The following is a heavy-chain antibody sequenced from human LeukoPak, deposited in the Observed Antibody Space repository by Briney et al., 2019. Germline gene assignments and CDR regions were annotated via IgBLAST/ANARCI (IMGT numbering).Heavy chain of an antibody. V-gene: IGHV3-23*01. Sequence: SGGSLRLSCAASGFTFNSYAMSWVRQAPGKGLEWVSAISGSGGSTYYADFVKGRFTISRDNSKNTLYLQMNSLRAEDTAVYYCAKVKYYDFWSGYPLWGQGTLVTVSS. CDR1: GFTFNSYA. D-gene: IGHD3-3*01. CDR3: AKVKYYDFWSGYPL. J-gene: IGHJ4*02. CDR2: ISGSGGST.